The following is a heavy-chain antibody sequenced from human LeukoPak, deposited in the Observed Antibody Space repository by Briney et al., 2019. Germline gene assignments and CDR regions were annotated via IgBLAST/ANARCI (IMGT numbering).Heavy chain of an antibody. J-gene: IGHJ4*02. CDR2: INPNSGGT. D-gene: IGHD3-3*01. V-gene: IGHV1-2*02. CDR3: ARGVGTIFGLLDY. Sequence: ASVKVSCKASGYTFTGYYMHWVRQAPGQGLEWMGWINPNSGGTNYAQKFQGRVTMTRDTSISTAYMELSRLRSDDTAVYYCARGVGTIFGLLDYWGQGTLVTVSS. CDR1: GYTFTGYY.